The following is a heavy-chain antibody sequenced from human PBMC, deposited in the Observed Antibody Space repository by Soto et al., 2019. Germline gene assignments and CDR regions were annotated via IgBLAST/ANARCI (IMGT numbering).Heavy chain of an antibody. D-gene: IGHD1-1*01. CDR2: IYHSDST. V-gene: IGHV4-30-2*01. Sequence: SETLSLTCAVSGGSISSGGYSWNWIRQPPGKGLEWIGYIYHSDSTLYNPSLKGRVTISVDKSKNQFSLKLSSVTAADTAVYYCARDQLEGNWFDPWGQGTLVTVSS. CDR3: ARDQLEGNWFDP. J-gene: IGHJ5*02. CDR1: GGSISSGGYS.